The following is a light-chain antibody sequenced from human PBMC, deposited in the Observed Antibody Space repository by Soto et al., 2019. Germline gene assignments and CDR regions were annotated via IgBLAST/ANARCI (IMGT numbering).Light chain of an antibody. CDR3: QHRHSYPIT. CDR2: TAS. J-gene: IGKJ5*01. V-gene: IGKV1-9*01. Sequence: DIQLTQSPSFLSASVGDRVTITCRASQGISNFLAWYQQKPGTAPKLLIHTASTLQSGVPSRFSGSGSGTEFTLTISSLQPEDFATYYCQHRHSYPITFGQGTRLEIK. CDR1: QGISNF.